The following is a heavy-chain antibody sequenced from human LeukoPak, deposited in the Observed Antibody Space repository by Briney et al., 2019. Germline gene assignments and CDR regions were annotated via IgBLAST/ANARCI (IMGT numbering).Heavy chain of an antibody. CDR1: GGSISSGDYY. D-gene: IGHD1-1*01. CDR3: ARDRGTTWAYYFDY. Sequence: SETLSLTCTVSGGSISSGDYYWSWIRQPPGKGLEWIGYIYYSGSTYYNPSLKSRVTMSVDTSKNQFSLKLSSVTAADTAVYYCARDRGTTWAYYFDYWGQGTLVTVSS. CDR2: IYYSGST. J-gene: IGHJ4*02. V-gene: IGHV4-30-4*02.